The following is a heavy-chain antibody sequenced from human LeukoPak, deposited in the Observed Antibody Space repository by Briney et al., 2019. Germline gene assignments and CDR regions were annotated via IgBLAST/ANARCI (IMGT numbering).Heavy chain of an antibody. Sequence: PGGSLRLSCAASGFTFSSYAMHWVRQAPGKGLEWVAVISYDGSNKYYADSVKGRFTISRDNSKNTLYLQMNSLRAEDTAVYYCARDREWLVGFDYWGQGTLVTVSA. CDR2: ISYDGSNK. V-gene: IGHV3-30-3*01. CDR1: GFTFSSYA. CDR3: ARDREWLVGFDY. D-gene: IGHD6-19*01. J-gene: IGHJ4*02.